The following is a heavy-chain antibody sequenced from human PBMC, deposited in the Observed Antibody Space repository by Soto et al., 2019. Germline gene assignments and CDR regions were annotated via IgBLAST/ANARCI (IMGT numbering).Heavy chain of an antibody. CDR2: INHSGGT. CDR3: ARGRTYYDFWSGYEGGVNWFDP. Sequence: ETLSLTCAVYGGSFSGYYWIWIRQPPGKGLEWIGEINHSGGTNYNPSLKSRVTISVDTSKNQFSLKLSSVTAADTAVYYCARGRTYYDFWSGYEGGVNWFDPWGQGTLVTVLL. CDR1: GGSFSGYY. J-gene: IGHJ5*02. V-gene: IGHV4-34*01. D-gene: IGHD3-3*01.